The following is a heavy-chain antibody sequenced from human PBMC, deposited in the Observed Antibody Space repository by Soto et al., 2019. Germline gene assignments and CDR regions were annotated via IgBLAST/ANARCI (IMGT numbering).Heavy chain of an antibody. CDR3: AADVGYCSNGICSP. CDR2: IVVGSGNT. CDR1: GFTSTNSA. V-gene: IGHV1-58*01. J-gene: IGHJ5*02. Sequence: QMQLVQSGPEVKKPGTSVKVSCKASGFTSTNSAVQWVRQARGQRLEWIGLIVVGSGNTNYAQKFQGRVTITRDTSRSTAYMELRSLRSEDTAVYYCAADVGYCSNGICSPWGQGSLVTVSS. D-gene: IGHD2-8*01.